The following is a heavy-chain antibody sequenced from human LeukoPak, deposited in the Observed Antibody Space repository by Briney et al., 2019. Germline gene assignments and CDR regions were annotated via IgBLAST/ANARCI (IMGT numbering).Heavy chain of an antibody. Sequence: GGSLRLSCAASGFTFSSYEMNWVRQAPGKGLEWVSYISSSGSTIYYADSVKGRFTISRDNAKNSLYLQMNSPRAEDTAVYYCARAGYSSGWYRTKYDYWGQGTLVTVSS. J-gene: IGHJ4*02. CDR2: ISSSGSTI. CDR3: ARAGYSSGWYRTKYDY. V-gene: IGHV3-48*03. D-gene: IGHD6-19*01. CDR1: GFTFSSYE.